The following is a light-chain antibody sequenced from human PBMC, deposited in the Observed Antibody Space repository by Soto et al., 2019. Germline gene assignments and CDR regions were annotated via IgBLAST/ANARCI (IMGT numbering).Light chain of an antibody. CDR1: QSISSW. V-gene: IGKV1-5*03. CDR3: QQYSTYPWT. Sequence: DIQMTQSPSTLSASVGDRVTITCRASQSISSWLAWYQQRPGKATDLLIFKASILESGVRSRFSGSGSGTEFPLTISSLQPDDFTTYYCQQYSTYPWTFGQGTKVE. CDR2: KAS. J-gene: IGKJ1*01.